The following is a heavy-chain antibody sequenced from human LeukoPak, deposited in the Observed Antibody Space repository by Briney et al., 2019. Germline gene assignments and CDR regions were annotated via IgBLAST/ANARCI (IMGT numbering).Heavy chain of an antibody. CDR3: ARGGHITMVRGVIIYFDY. J-gene: IGHJ4*02. V-gene: IGHV1-2*02. D-gene: IGHD3-10*01. CDR1: GYTFTGYY. Sequence: GAPVKVSCKASGYTFTGYYMHWVRQAPGQGLEWMGWINPNSGGTNYAQKFQGRVTMTRDTSISTAYMELSRLRSDDTAVYYCARGGHITMVRGVIIYFDYWGQGTLVTVSS. CDR2: INPNSGGT.